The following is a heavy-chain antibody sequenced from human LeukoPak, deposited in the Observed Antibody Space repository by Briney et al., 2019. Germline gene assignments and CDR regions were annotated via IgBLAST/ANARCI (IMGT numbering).Heavy chain of an antibody. CDR2: ISFGGGYT. CDR1: GFTFNNYA. D-gene: IGHD3-22*01. V-gene: IGHV3-23*01. Sequence: GGSLRLSCVGYGFTFNNYAMTWVRQAPGKGLEWVSSISFGGGYTFYADSVKGHFTISRDNSRSTLYLQMNNLRAEDTALYYCAKRIDTRGSTRYHDYWGQGTLVTVSS. CDR3: AKRIDTRGSTRYHDY. J-gene: IGHJ4*02.